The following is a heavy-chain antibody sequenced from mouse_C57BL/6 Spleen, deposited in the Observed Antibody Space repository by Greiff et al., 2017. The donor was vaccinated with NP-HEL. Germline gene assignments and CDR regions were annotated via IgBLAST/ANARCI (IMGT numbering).Heavy chain of an antibody. CDR3: TRRFYSMGLYYYAMDY. Sequence: VQLQQSGAELVRPGASVTLSCKASGYTFTDYEMHWVKQTPVPGLEWIGALDPETGGTAYIQKFQGKAILTADQSSRTAYMERRSLTSEDSAVYYCTRRFYSMGLYYYAMDYWGQGTSVTVSS. D-gene: IGHD2-1*01. J-gene: IGHJ4*01. CDR1: GYTFTDYE. V-gene: IGHV1-15*01. CDR2: LDPETGGT.